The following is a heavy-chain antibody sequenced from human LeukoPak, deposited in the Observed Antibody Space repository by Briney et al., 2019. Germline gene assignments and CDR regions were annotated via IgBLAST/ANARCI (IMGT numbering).Heavy chain of an antibody. J-gene: IGHJ5*02. D-gene: IGHD1-1*01. CDR2: INHSGST. V-gene: IGHV4-34*01. Sequence: SETLSLTCAVYGGSFSGYYWSWIRQPPGKGLEWIGEINHSGSTNYNPSLKSRVTISVDTSKNQFSLKLSSVTAADTAVYYCARDLGNWNDESWFDPWGQGTLVTVSS. CDR3: ARDLGNWNDESWFDP. CDR1: GGSFSGYY.